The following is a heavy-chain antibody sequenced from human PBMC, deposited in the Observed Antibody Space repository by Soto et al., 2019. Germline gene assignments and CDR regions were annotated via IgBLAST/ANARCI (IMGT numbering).Heavy chain of an antibody. CDR2: IYYSGST. Sequence: SETLSLTCTVSGGSISSSSYYWGWIRQPPGKGLEWIGSIYYSGSTYYNPSLKSRVTISVDTSKNQFSLKLSSVTAADTAVYYCARGYCSGGSCYPARGNDAFDIWGQGTMVTVSS. CDR1: GGSISSSSYY. CDR3: ARGYCSGGSCYPARGNDAFDI. D-gene: IGHD2-15*01. V-gene: IGHV4-39*01. J-gene: IGHJ3*02.